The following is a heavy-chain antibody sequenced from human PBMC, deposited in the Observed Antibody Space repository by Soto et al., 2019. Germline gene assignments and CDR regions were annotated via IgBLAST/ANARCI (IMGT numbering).Heavy chain of an antibody. Sequence: LGESLKISSNGSGYSFTSYWLSWVRQMPGKGLGWVGRIDPSDSYTNYSPSFQGHVTISADKSISTACLQWSSLKATDTAMYYCASGIAAAGNIAFDPWGQGTLVTVSS. CDR3: ASGIAAAGNIAFDP. D-gene: IGHD6-13*01. J-gene: IGHJ5*02. V-gene: IGHV5-10-1*01. CDR1: GYSFTSYW. CDR2: IDPSDSYT.